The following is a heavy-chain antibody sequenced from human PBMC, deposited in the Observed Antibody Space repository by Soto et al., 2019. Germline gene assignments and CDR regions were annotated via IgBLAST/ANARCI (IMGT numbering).Heavy chain of an antibody. CDR3: AKDRLQQLVVGNWFDP. CDR1: GFTFSSNG. J-gene: IGHJ5*02. Sequence: QVQLVESGGGVVQPGRSLRLSCAASGFTFSSNGMHWVRQAPDKGLEWVAVISDDGSIKYYADSVKGRFTVSRDNSKNTLYLQMNSLRAEDTAVYYCAKDRLQQLVVGNWFDPWGQGTLVTVSS. V-gene: IGHV3-30*18. CDR2: ISDDGSIK. D-gene: IGHD6-13*01.